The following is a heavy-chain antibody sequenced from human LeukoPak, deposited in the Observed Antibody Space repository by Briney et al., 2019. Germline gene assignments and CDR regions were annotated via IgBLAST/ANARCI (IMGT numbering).Heavy chain of an antibody. CDR2: IYYSGST. CDR1: GGSISSSSYY. CDR3: ARSGGYSSGWYFLYLGY. J-gene: IGHJ4*02. Sequence: SETLSLTCTVSGGSISSSSYYWGWIRQPPGKGLEWIGSIYYSGSTYYNPSLESRVTISVDTSKNQFSLKLSSVTAADTAVYYCARSGGYSSGWYFLYLGYWGQGTLVTVSS. V-gene: IGHV4-39*07. D-gene: IGHD6-19*01.